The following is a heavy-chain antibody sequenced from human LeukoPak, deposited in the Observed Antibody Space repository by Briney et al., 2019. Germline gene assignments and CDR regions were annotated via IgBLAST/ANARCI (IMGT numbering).Heavy chain of an antibody. CDR2: IIPILGIR. D-gene: IGHD1-26*01. J-gene: IGHJ4*02. V-gene: IGHV1-69*04. CDR3: ARDSPNSGSPGDLDY. Sequence: SVKVSCKASGGTFSTYAINWVRQAPGQGLEWMGRIIPILGIRNYAQKFQGRVTINADKSTSTAYMELSSLRSEDTAVYYCARDSPNSGSPGDLDYWGQGTLVTVSS. CDR1: GGTFSTYA.